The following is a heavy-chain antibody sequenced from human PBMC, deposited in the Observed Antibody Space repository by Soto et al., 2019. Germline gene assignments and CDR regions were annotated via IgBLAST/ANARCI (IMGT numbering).Heavy chain of an antibody. CDR1: GFTFSSYG. CDR2: ISYDGSNK. J-gene: IGHJ4*02. Sequence: GGSLRLSCAASGFTFSSYGMHWVRQAPGKGLEWVAVISYDGSNKYYADSVKGRFTISRDNSKNTLYLQMNSLRAEDTAVYYCANAYCSGGSCYSGGDYWGQGTLVTVSS. V-gene: IGHV3-30*18. D-gene: IGHD2-15*01. CDR3: ANAYCSGGSCYSGGDY.